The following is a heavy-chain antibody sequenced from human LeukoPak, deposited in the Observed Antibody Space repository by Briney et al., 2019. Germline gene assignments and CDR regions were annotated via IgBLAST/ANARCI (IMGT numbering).Heavy chain of an antibody. J-gene: IGHJ4*02. D-gene: IGHD4-17*01. V-gene: IGHV3-13*01. CDR2: IGTAGDT. CDR3: ARDGTTGAYFDY. Sequence: GGSLRLSCAASGFTFSSYDMHWVRQATGKGLEWVSAIGTAGDTYYPGSVKGRFTISRDNSKNTLYLQMNSLRAEDTAVYYCARDGTTGAYFDYWGQGTLVTVSS. CDR1: GFTFSSYD.